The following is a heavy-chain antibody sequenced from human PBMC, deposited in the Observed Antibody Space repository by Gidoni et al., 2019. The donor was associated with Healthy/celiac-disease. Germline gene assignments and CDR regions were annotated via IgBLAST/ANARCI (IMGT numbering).Heavy chain of an antibody. CDR1: GGSISSSSYY. CDR2: IYYSGST. J-gene: IGHJ6*02. V-gene: IGHV4-39*07. D-gene: IGHD2-21*02. CDR3: ARGAVVTADYYYYYYYGMDV. Sequence: QLQLQESGPGLVKPSETLSLNCTVSGGSISSSSYYWGWIRQPPGKGLEWIGSIYYSGSTYYNPSLKSRVTISVDTSKNQFSLKLSSVTAADTAVYYCARGAVVTADYYYYYYYGMDVWGQGTTVTVSS.